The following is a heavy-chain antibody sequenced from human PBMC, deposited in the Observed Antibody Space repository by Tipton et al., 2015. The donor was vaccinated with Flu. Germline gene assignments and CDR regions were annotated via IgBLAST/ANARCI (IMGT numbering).Heavy chain of an antibody. Sequence: TLSLTCTVSGGSISSYYWSWIRQPPGKGLEWIGYIYYSGSTNYNPSLKSRVTISVDTSKNQFSLKLSSVTAADTAVYYCARDLYYYDSSGPGLYWGQGTLVTVSS. J-gene: IGHJ4*02. CDR2: IYYSGST. CDR3: ARDLYYYDSSGPGLY. V-gene: IGHV4-59*01. D-gene: IGHD3-22*01. CDR1: GGSISSYY.